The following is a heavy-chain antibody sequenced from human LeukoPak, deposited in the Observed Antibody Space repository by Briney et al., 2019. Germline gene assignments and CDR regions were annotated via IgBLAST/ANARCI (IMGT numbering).Heavy chain of an antibody. V-gene: IGHV4-4*07. D-gene: IGHD6-13*01. J-gene: IGHJ4*02. CDR2: IYTTGSI. CDR3: ARQRIAAAGPLDY. Sequence: SETLSLTCTISGGSVSDYYWSWIRQPAGKRLEWIGRIYTTGSINYNPSLKSRVTISVDTSKSQFSLKLNSVTAADTAFYYCARQRIAAAGPLDYWGQGILVTVSS. CDR1: GGSVSDYY.